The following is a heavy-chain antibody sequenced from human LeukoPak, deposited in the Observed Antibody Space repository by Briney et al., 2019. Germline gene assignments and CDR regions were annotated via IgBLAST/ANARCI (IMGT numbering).Heavy chain of an antibody. V-gene: IGHV4-59*01. CDR2: IYYTGST. CDR3: ATGPEEGGYYSYYFDY. D-gene: IGHD3-22*01. Sequence: SETLSLTCTVSGGSITNYYWSWIRQPPGKGLEWIGYIYYTGSTNYNPSLRSRVTISVDTSKNQLSLKLASVTPADTAVYYCATGPEEGGYYSYYFDYWGQGTLVTVSS. J-gene: IGHJ4*02. CDR1: GGSITNYY.